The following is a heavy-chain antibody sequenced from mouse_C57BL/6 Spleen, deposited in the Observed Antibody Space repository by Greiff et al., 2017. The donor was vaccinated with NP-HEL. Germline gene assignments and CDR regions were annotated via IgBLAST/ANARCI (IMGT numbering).Heavy chain of an antibody. J-gene: IGHJ3*01. Sequence: QVQLQQPGAELVKPGASVKLSCKASGYTFTSYWMHWVKQRPGQGLEWIGMIHPNSGSTNYNEKFQSKATLTVDKSSSTAYMQLSSLTSEDSAVYYCAIYYDYDEGFAYWGQGTLVTVSA. CDR1: GYTFTSYW. CDR2: IHPNSGST. V-gene: IGHV1-64*01. CDR3: AIYYDYDEGFAY. D-gene: IGHD2-4*01.